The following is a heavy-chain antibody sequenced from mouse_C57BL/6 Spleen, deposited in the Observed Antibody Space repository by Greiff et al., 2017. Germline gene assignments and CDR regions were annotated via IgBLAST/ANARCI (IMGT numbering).Heavy chain of an antibody. CDR3: ATPAYYSNLLYAMDY. Sequence: QVQLQQPGAELVRPGSSVKLSCKASGYTFTSYWMHWVKQRPIQGLEWIGKIDPSDSETHYNQKFKDKATLTVDKSSSTAYMQLSSLTSEDSAVYYCATPAYYSNLLYAMDYWGQGTSVTVSS. J-gene: IGHJ4*01. CDR2: IDPSDSET. D-gene: IGHD2-5*01. CDR1: GYTFTSYW. V-gene: IGHV1-52*01.